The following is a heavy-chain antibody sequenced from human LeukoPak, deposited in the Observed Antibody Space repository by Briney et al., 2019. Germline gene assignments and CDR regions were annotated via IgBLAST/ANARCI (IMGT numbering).Heavy chain of an antibody. CDR2: IYYSGST. Sequence: SETLSLTCTVSGGSISSYYWSWIRQPPGKGLEWIGYIYYSGSTNYNPSLKSRVTISVDTSKNQLSLKLSSVTAADTAVYYCARTLSRWDPFDYWGQGTLVTVSS. D-gene: IGHD1-26*01. J-gene: IGHJ4*02. CDR3: ARTLSRWDPFDY. V-gene: IGHV4-59*01. CDR1: GGSISSYY.